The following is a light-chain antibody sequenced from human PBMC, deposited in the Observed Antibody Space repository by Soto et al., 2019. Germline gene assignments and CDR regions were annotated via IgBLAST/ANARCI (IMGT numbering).Light chain of an antibody. CDR2: GAS. Sequence: DIVLTQSPGTLSLSPGERATLSCRASQSVSSTYLAWYQQKPGQAPRLLIYGASSRATAIPDRFSGSGSGTDFTLTISRLEPEDFAVYYCQQYSSSPRTFGHGTNLEIK. J-gene: IGKJ2*01. CDR1: QSVSSTY. V-gene: IGKV3-20*01. CDR3: QQYSSSPRT.